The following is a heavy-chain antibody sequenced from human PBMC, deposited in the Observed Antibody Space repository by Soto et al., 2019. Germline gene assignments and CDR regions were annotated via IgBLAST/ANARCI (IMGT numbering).Heavy chain of an antibody. J-gene: IGHJ6*02. V-gene: IGHV5-51*01. Sequence: PGESLKISCKGSGYSFTSYWIGWVRQMPGKGLEWMGIIYPGDSDTRYSPSFQGQVTISADKSISTAYLQWSSLKASDTAMYYCARRDAAGYYYYGMDVYGQAPTVTVSS. CDR1: GYSFTSYW. D-gene: IGHD6-13*01. CDR3: ARRDAAGYYYYGMDV. CDR2: IYPGDSDT.